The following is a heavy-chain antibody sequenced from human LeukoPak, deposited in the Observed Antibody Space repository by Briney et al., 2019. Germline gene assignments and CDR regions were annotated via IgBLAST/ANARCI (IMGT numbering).Heavy chain of an antibody. V-gene: IGHV4-59*01. J-gene: IGHJ5*02. CDR2: IYYSGST. Sequence: SETLSLTCTVSGGSISSYYWSWIRQPPGKGLEWIGYIYYSGSTNYNPSLKSRVTISVDTSKNRFSLKLSSVTAADTAVYYCARVRRWAIAAAGTEWFDPWGQGTLVTVSS. CDR1: GGSISSYY. D-gene: IGHD6-13*01. CDR3: ARVRRWAIAAAGTEWFDP.